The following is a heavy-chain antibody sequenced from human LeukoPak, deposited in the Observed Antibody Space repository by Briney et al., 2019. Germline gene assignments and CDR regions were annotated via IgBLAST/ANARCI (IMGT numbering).Heavy chain of an antibody. J-gene: IGHJ5*02. CDR2: IYFSGTT. CDR1: GGSISNYYY. D-gene: IGHD1-26*01. CDR3: ARAAGGTPFDP. V-gene: IGHV4-4*07. Sequence: SETLSLTCTVSGGSISNYYYWSWIRQPAGKGLEWIGRIYFSGTTIYNPSLKSRVTMSLDTSKNQFSLKLTSVTAADTAVYYCARAAGGTPFDPWGQGTLVTVSS.